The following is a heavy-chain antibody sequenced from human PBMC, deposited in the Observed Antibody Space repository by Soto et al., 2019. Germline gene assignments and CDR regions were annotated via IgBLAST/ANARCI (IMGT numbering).Heavy chain of an antibody. CDR3: TRVPRYCSSTSCGLDH. J-gene: IGHJ1*01. V-gene: IGHV3-49*04. Sequence: GESLKISCTASGFTFGDYAMSWVRQAPGKGLEWVGFIRSKAYGGTTEYAASVKGRFTISRDDSKSIAYLQMNSLKTEDTAVYYCTRVPRYCSSTSCGLDHWGQGTLVTVSS. CDR1: GFTFGDYA. CDR2: IRSKAYGGTT. D-gene: IGHD2-2*01.